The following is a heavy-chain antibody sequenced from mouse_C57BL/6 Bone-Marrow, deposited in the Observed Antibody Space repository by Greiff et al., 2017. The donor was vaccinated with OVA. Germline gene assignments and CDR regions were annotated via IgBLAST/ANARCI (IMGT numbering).Heavy chain of an antibody. CDR2: IDPSDSYT. Sequence: QVQLQQPGAELVMPGASVKLSCKASGYTFTSYWMHWVKQRPGQGLEWIGEIDPSDSYTNYNQKFKGKSTLTVDKSSSTAYMQLSSLTSEDSAVYFCARSRGLRYSNYVGWFAYWGQGTLVTVSA. J-gene: IGHJ3*01. D-gene: IGHD2-5*01. CDR1: GYTFTSYW. V-gene: IGHV1-69*01. CDR3: ARSRGLRYSNYVGWFAY.